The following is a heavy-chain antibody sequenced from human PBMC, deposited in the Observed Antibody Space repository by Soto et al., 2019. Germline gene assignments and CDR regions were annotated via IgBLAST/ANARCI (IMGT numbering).Heavy chain of an antibody. D-gene: IGHD3-16*01. CDR1: GGSISSYY. J-gene: IGHJ4*02. V-gene: IGHV4-59*01. Sequence: SETLSLTCTVSGGSISSYYWSWIRQPPGKGLEWIGYIYYSGSTNYNPSLKSRVTISVDTSKNQFSLKLSSVTAADTAVYYCARDASGLGFDYWGQGTLVTVS. CDR3: ARDASGLGFDY. CDR2: IYYSGST.